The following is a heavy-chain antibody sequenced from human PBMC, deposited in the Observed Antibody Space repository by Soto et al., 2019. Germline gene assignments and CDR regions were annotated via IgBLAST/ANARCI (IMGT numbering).Heavy chain of an antibody. D-gene: IGHD3-10*01. CDR3: ARGVRGVVNWFDP. V-gene: IGHV4-39*01. CDR1: GDFSSSTFP. Sequence: QLQLQESGPGLVKPSETLSLTCGVSGDFSSSTFPWAWIRQPPGKGLEYIGKIYYNGDTSYNPSPKGRVTISVDTSKNQFSRRLSSLTAADTAVYYCARGVRGVVNWFDPWGKGALVSVAS. CDR2: IYYNGDT. J-gene: IGHJ5*02.